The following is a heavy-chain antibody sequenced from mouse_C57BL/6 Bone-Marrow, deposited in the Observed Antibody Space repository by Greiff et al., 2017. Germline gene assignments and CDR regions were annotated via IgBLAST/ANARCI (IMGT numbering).Heavy chain of an antibody. CDR1: GFTFTDYY. CDR2: IRNKANGYTT. D-gene: IGHD2-12*01. CDR3: ARYNDYSYAMDY. V-gene: IGHV7-3*01. Sequence: EVQRVESGGGLVQPGGSLSLSCAASGFTFTDYYMSWVRQPPGKALEWLGFIRNKANGYTTEYSASVKGMFTISRDNSQSILYLQMSALRAEDSATYYCARYNDYSYAMDYWGQGTSVTVSS. J-gene: IGHJ4*01.